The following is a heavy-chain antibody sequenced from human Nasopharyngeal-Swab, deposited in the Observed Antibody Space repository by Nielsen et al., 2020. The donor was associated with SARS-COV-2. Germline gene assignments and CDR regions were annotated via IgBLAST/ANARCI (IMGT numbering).Heavy chain of an antibody. D-gene: IGHD2-15*01. J-gene: IGHJ4*02. Sequence: GGSLKSSCAASGFSFSDSAIHWVRQASGKGLEWVGRIGSKGNNYATAYSASVKGRFIIFRDDPTNTAYLQMNSLKTEDTAMYYCTRCGGGCYSGRDYWGQGTLVTVSS. V-gene: IGHV3-73*01. CDR2: IGSKGNNYAT. CDR3: TRCGGGCYSGRDY. CDR1: GFSFSDSA.